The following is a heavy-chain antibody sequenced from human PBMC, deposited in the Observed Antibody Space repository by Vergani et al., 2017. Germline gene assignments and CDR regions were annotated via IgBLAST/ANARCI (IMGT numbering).Heavy chain of an antibody. CDR3: ASEAVSGWKGLDY. J-gene: IGHJ4*02. V-gene: IGHV3-48*04. CDR2: ISSSGSTI. CDR1: GFTFSSYS. Sequence: EVQLVESGGGLVQPGGSLRLSCAASGFTFSSYSMNWVRQAPGKGLEWVSYISSSGSTIYYADSVKGRFTISRDNAKNSLYLQMNSVRAEDTAVYYCASEAVSGWKGLDYWGQGTLVTVSS. D-gene: IGHD6-19*01.